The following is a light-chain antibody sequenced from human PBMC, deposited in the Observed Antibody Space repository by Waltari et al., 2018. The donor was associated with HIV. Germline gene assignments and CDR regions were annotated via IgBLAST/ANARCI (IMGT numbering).Light chain of an antibody. CDR1: QDIDSY. J-gene: IGKJ1*01. V-gene: IGKV1-12*01. CDR2: LAS. CDR3: QQADSVPWT. Sequence: DIQMTQSPSSVSASVGDRVTITCRASQDIDSYLAWYQQKPGKAPRLLIYLASSLQSGVPSRFSGSGSGTDFTLTISSLQPEDFATYYCQQADSVPWTFGQGTEVEIK.